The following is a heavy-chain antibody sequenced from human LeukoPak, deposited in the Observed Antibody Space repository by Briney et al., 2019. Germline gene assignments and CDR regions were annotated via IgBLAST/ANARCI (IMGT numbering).Heavy chain of an antibody. CDR3: ASPRYLDWFSVLWPYGMDV. CDR1: GFTFSSYA. D-gene: IGHD3-9*01. V-gene: IGHV3-30*04. Sequence: GGSLRLSCAASGFTFSSYAMHWVRQAPGKGLEWVAVISYDGSNKYYADSVKGRFTISRDNAKNTLCLQMNSLRAEDTAVYYCASPRYLDWFSVLWPYGMDVWGQGTTVTVSS. CDR2: ISYDGSNK. J-gene: IGHJ6*02.